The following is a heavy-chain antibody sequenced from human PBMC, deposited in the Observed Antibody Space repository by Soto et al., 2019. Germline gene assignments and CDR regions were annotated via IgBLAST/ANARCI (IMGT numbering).Heavy chain of an antibody. V-gene: IGHV3-30-3*01. D-gene: IGHD6-19*01. CDR1: GFTFSSYA. CDR3: AVAVDHDAFDI. J-gene: IGHJ3*02. Sequence: QVQLVESGGGVVQPGRSLRLSCAASGFTFSSYAMHWVRQAPGKGLEWVAVISYDGSNKYYADSVKGRFTISRDNSKNTLYLQMNSLRAEDTAVYYCAVAVDHDAFDIWGQGTMVTVSS. CDR2: ISYDGSNK.